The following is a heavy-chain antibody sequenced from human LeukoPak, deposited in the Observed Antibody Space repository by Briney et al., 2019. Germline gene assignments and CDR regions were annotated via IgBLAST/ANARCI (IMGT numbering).Heavy chain of an antibody. CDR1: GFTFSTYA. Sequence: PGGSLRLSCAASGFTFSTYAMSWVRQAPGKGPEWVSYIISSSSTTYYADSMKGRFTISRDNAKNSLYLQMNSLRVEDTAVYYCARDPHYYGSGSPDHWGQGTLVTVSS. D-gene: IGHD3-10*01. J-gene: IGHJ4*02. CDR3: ARDPHYYGSGSPDH. CDR2: IISSSSTT. V-gene: IGHV3-48*01.